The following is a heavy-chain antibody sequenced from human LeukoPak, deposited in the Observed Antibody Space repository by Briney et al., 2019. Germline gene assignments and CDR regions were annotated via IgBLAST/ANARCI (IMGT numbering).Heavy chain of an antibody. V-gene: IGHV4-59*01. CDR3: ARIKKDYYYDSSGYPYYFDY. CDR2: IYYSGST. Sequence: SETLSLTCTVSGGSTSSYYWSWIRQPPGKGLEWIGYIYYSGSTNYNPSLKSRVTISVDTSKNQFSLKLSSVTAADTAVYYCARIKKDYYYDSSGYPYYFDYWGQGTLVTVSS. CDR1: GGSTSSYY. J-gene: IGHJ4*02. D-gene: IGHD3-22*01.